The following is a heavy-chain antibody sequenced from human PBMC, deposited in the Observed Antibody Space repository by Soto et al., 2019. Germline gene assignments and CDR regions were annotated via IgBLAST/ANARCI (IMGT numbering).Heavy chain of an antibody. Sequence: ASVKVSCKASGYTFTSYAMHWVRQAPGQRLEWMGWINAGNGNTKYSQKFQGRVTITRDTSASTAYMELSSLRSEDTAVYYCARDVRELLPNYYYYYGMDVWGQGTTVTVSS. V-gene: IGHV1-3*01. J-gene: IGHJ6*02. D-gene: IGHD1-26*01. CDR3: ARDVRELLPNYYYYYGMDV. CDR1: GYTFTSYA. CDR2: INAGNGNT.